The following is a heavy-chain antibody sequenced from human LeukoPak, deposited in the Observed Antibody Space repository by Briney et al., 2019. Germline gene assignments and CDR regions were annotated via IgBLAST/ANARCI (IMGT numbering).Heavy chain of an antibody. V-gene: IGHV3-74*01. CDR3: ARDTDGISNSPYAFDI. CDR2: INPDDGST. CDR1: GFTFRKYW. Sequence: PGGSLRLSCAASGFTFRKYWLHWVRQAPGKGLVWVSRINPDDGSTSYADSVKGRFTISRDNAKSTLYLQMNSLRAEDTAVYYCARDTDGISNSPYAFDIWGQGTMVTVSS. J-gene: IGHJ3*02. D-gene: IGHD2/OR15-2a*01.